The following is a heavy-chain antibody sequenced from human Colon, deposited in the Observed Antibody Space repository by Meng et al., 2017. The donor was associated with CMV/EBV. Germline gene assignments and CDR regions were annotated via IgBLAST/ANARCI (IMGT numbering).Heavy chain of an antibody. J-gene: IGHJ5*02. V-gene: IGHV3-53*01. CDR2: IYSDGTT. Sequence: EVQLVESGGCFMQPGGSLRPSCTASRFIVNDAYMCWVRQAPGRGLEWVSVIYSDGTTHYADSVKGRFTISRDTSKNTVYLQMSSLRVDDTAVYYCAKAHNTYDNWFDPWGQGTLVTVSS. D-gene: IGHD3-9*01. CDR1: RFIVNDAY. CDR3: AKAHNTYDNWFDP.